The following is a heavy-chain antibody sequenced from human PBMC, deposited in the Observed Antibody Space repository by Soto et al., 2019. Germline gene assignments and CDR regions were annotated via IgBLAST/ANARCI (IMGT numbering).Heavy chain of an antibody. V-gene: IGHV3-23*01. CDR2: ISGSGGST. CDR1: GFTFSSYA. CDR3: AKDGYCSSTSCYYYGMDV. J-gene: IGHJ6*02. Sequence: GESLKISCAASGFTFSSYAMSWVRQAPGKGLEWVSAISGSGGSTYYADSVKGRFTISRDNSKNTLYLQMNSLRAEDTAVYYCAKDGYCSSTSCYYYGMDVWGQGTTVTVSS. D-gene: IGHD2-2*03.